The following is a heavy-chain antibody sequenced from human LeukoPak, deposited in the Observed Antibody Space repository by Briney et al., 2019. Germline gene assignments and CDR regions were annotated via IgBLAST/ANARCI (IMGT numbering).Heavy chain of an antibody. CDR1: GFTFSAYA. CDR2: ISSSSSTT. V-gene: IGHV3-48*02. J-gene: IGHJ3*02. Sequence: GGSLRLSCEASGFTFSAYAMTWVRQAPGKGLEWVSYISSSSSTTYYADSAKGRFTISRDNAKNSLYLQMNSLRDEDTAVYYCAREDGDAFDIWGQGTMVTVSS. CDR3: AREDGDAFDI.